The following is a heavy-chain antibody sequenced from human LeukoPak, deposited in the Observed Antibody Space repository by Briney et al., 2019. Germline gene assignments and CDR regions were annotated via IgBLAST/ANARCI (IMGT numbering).Heavy chain of an antibody. CDR1: GDTINRDGYY. CDR3: ARVVQLSEYFQH. J-gene: IGHJ1*01. V-gene: IGHV4-30-2*01. CDR2: ILYTGNT. D-gene: IGHD5-24*01. Sequence: PSETLSLTCSVSGDTINRDGYYWNWIRQPPGKGLEWIGDILYTGNTHYNPSLKSRVIISVDRAKNHFSLRLNSVTAADTAVYYCARVVQLSEYFQHWGQGTLVAVSS.